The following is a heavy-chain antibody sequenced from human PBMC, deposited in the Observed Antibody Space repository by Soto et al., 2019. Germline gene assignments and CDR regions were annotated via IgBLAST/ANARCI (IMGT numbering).Heavy chain of an antibody. CDR2: INHSGST. CDR3: ARGGKAYYDFWSGPHEFDY. D-gene: IGHD3-3*01. V-gene: IGHV4-34*01. Sequence: PSETLSLTCAVYGGSFSGYYWSWIRQPPGKGLEWIGEINHSGSTNYNPSLKSRVTISVDTSKNQFSLKLSSVTAADTAVYYCARGGKAYYDFWSGPHEFDYWGQGTLVTVPS. J-gene: IGHJ4*02. CDR1: GGSFSGYY.